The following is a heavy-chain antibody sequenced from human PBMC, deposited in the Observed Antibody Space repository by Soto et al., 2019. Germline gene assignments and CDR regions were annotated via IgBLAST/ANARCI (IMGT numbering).Heavy chain of an antibody. Sequence: HPGGSLRLSCAASGFTFSSYAMSWVRQAPGKGLEWVSAISGSGGSTYYADSVKGRFTISRDNSKNTLYLQMNSLRAEDTAVYYCAKYGFVGYCSGGSCYYDYWGQGTLVTVSS. CDR3: AKYGFVGYCSGGSCYYDY. V-gene: IGHV3-23*01. CDR2: ISGSGGST. D-gene: IGHD2-15*01. J-gene: IGHJ4*02. CDR1: GFTFSSYA.